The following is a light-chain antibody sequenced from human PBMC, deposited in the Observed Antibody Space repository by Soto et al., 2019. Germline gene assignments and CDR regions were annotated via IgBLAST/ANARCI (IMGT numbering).Light chain of an antibody. Sequence: EIVMTQSPATLSVSPGERATLSCRASQSVSSNLAWYQQKPGQAPRLLIYGASTRSTGIPARFSGSGSGTEFTLTISGLQSEDFAVYYCQQYNNWHTFGQGTKVEIK. CDR3: QQYNNWHT. CDR2: GAS. V-gene: IGKV3-15*01. CDR1: QSVSSN. J-gene: IGKJ1*01.